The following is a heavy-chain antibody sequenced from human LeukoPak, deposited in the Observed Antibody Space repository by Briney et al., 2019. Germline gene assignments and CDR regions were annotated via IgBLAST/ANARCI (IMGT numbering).Heavy chain of an antibody. CDR3: AKETGSIVVVPAALLDY. D-gene: IGHD2-2*01. CDR2: IRYDGSNK. J-gene: IGHJ4*02. V-gene: IGHV3-30*02. Sequence: GGSLRLSCAASGFTFSSYGMHWVRQAPGKGLEWVAFIRYDGSNKYYADSVKGRFTISRDNSKNTLYLQMNSLRAEDTAVYYCAKETGSIVVVPAALLDYWGQGTLVTVSS. CDR1: GFTFSSYG.